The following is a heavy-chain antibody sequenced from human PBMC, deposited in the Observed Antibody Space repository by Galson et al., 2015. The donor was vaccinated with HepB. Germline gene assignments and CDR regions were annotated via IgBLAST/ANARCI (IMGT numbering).Heavy chain of an antibody. V-gene: IGHV3-53*01. J-gene: IGHJ4*02. CDR3: ARESREYYYDSSGYYVI. D-gene: IGHD3-22*01. CDR1: ELTVSSNY. Sequence: SLRLSCAASELTVSSNYMTWVRQAPGKGPEWVSVIYPGGSANYADSVKGRFTISRDDSKNTLYLQMSSLRAEDTAVCYCARESREYYYDSSGYYVIWGQGTLVTVSS. CDR2: IYPGGSA.